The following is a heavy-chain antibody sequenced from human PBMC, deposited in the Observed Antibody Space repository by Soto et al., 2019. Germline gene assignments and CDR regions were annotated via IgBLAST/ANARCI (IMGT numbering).Heavy chain of an antibody. D-gene: IGHD2-15*01. CDR1: GGSISSGGYS. Sequence: TLSLTCAVSGGSISSGGYSWSWIRQPPGKALEWLALIYWDDDKRYSPSLKSRLTITKDTSKNQVVLTMTNMDPVDTATYYCAHRVVANWFDPWGQGTLVTAPQ. J-gene: IGHJ5*02. CDR2: IYWDDDK. CDR3: AHRVVANWFDP. V-gene: IGHV2-5*08.